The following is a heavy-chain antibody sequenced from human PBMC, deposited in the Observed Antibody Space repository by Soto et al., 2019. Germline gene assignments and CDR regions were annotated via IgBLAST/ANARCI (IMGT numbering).Heavy chain of an antibody. CDR2: ISPPPAAT. D-gene: IGHD6-19*01. J-gene: IGHJ4*02. Sequence: SLRLSCLVSEFTFTNYAMSWPRQPPGKGLEWVSAISPPPAATYYADSVKGRITISRDSSKNTLYLHMNSLRAEDTAVYYCAKLSSSGWHGHIEYWGQGT. CDR1: EFTFTNYA. V-gene: IGHV3-23*01. CDR3: AKLSSSGWHGHIEY.